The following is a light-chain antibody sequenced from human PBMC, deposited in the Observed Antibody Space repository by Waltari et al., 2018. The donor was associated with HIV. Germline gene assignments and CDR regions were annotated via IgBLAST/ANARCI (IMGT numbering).Light chain of an antibody. CDR1: DRDLRDCTS. V-gene: IGLV2-14*03. Sequence: SAVTPPASLFVVPGPSVTIACRGSDRDLRDCTSILWYQPQPGKVPKVILFEGDTRASGFGDRFSGSRSGNTASLTIAGLRTEDEATYYCASSTEDLTVVFGGGTK. CDR3: ASSTEDLTVV. J-gene: IGLJ2*01. CDR2: EGD.